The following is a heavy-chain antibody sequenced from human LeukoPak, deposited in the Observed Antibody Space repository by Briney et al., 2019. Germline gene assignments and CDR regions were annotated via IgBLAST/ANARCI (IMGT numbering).Heavy chain of an antibody. Sequence: APVKVSCKASGYTFTGYYMHWVRQAPGQGLEWMGRINPNSGDTNYAQKFQGRVTKTRDTSISTAYMELSRLRSDDTAVYYCARGEEGATDIWGQGTMVTVSS. V-gene: IGHV1-2*06. CDR1: GYTFTGYY. CDR2: INPNSGDT. CDR3: ARGEEGATDI. D-gene: IGHD1-26*01. J-gene: IGHJ3*02.